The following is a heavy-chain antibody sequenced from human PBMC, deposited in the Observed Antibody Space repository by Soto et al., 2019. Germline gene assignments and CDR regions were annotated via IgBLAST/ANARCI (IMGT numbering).Heavy chain of an antibody. CDR2: ISYDGSNK. CDR3: ARGSGSYHGGY. Sequence: QVQLVESGGGVVQPGRSLRLSCAASRFTFSSDAMHWVRQAPGKGLEWVAVISYDGSNKYYADSVKGRFTISRDNSKNTLYLQMNSLRAEDTAVYYCARGSGSYHGGYWGQGTLVTVSS. V-gene: IGHV3-30-3*01. D-gene: IGHD1-26*01. CDR1: RFTFSSDA. J-gene: IGHJ4*02.